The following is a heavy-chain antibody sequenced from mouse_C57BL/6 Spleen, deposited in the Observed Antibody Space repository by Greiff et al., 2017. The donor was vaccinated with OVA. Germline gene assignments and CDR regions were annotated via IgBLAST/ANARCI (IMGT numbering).Heavy chain of an antibody. J-gene: IGHJ3*01. CDR2: FYPGSGST. CDR3: ARGSPWFAY. V-gene: IGHV1-55*01. Sequence: QVQLQQPGAELVKPGASVKMSCKASGYTFTSYWITWVKQRPGQGLEWIGDFYPGSGSTNYNEKFKSKATLTVDTSSSTAYMQLSSLATEDSAVYYCARGSPWFAYWGQGTLVTVSA. CDR1: GYTFTSYW.